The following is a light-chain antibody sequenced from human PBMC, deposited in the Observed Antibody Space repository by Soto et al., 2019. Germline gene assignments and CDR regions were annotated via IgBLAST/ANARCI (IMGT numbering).Light chain of an antibody. J-gene: IGLJ2*01. Sequence: QSVLTQPPSASGTPGQTIAISCSGGSSNIGSHTVNWYQQLPGTAPRLLIYSNTQRPSGVPDRFSGSKSGTSASLAISGLQSEYEGDYSCAEWDDSLNGVVFGGGTKVTVL. V-gene: IGLV1-44*01. CDR3: AEWDDSLNGVV. CDR2: SNT. CDR1: SSNIGSHT.